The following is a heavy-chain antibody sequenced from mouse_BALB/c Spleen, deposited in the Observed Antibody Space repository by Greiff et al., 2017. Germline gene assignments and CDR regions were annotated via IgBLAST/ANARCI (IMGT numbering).Heavy chain of an antibody. D-gene: IGHD2-14*01. J-gene: IGHJ2*01. V-gene: IGHV3-2*02. Sequence: VQLKESGPGLVKPSQSLSLTCTVTGYSITSDYAWNWIRQFPGNKLEWMGYISYSGSTSYNPSLKSRISITRDTSKNQFFLQLNSVTTEDTATYYCARNYRYDRGFDYWGQGTTLTVSS. CDR1: GYSITSDYA. CDR3: ARNYRYDRGFDY. CDR2: ISYSGST.